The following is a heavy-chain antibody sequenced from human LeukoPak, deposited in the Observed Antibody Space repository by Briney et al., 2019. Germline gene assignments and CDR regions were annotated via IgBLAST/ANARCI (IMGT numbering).Heavy chain of an antibody. Sequence: GGCLRLSCAVSGFTFNNYWMTWVRQAPGKWLEWVASIRDDGSAKHYMDSVKGRFSISRDDANNPLSLQMNSLRDEDTATYYCARIQLYHGDFDSWGQGTLVTVSS. J-gene: IGHJ4*02. CDR3: ARIQLYHGDFDS. D-gene: IGHD1-1*01. V-gene: IGHV3-7*01. CDR2: IRDDGSAK. CDR1: GFTFNNYW.